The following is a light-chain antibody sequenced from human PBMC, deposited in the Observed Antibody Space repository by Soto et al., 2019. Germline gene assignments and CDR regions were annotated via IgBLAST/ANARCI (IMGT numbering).Light chain of an antibody. Sequence: EIVLTQSPATLSLSPGERATLSCRASQSVSSYLAWYQQKPGQAPRLLIYDASNRATGIPARFSGSGSGTDFTLTISSLEPEDVAVYYCQQRSNRPPGFTFGPGTKVDIK. CDR2: DAS. CDR3: QQRSNRPPGFT. J-gene: IGKJ3*01. V-gene: IGKV3-11*01. CDR1: QSVSSY.